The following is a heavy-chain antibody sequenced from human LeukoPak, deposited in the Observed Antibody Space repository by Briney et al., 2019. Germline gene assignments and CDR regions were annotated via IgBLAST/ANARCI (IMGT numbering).Heavy chain of an antibody. D-gene: IGHD3-22*01. CDR1: CDAITGSSYY. CDR2: MYYSGST. J-gene: IGHJ4*02. CDR3: ARQYYDSTGYYYFDN. Sequence: SETLSLTCTVSCDAITGSSYYWGWIRQPPGKGLEWIGSMYYSGSTFSNPSLRSRVNMSADTSKNQFSLKLSSVTAADTAVYYCARQYYDSTGYYYFDNWGQGTQVTVSS. V-gene: IGHV4-39*01.